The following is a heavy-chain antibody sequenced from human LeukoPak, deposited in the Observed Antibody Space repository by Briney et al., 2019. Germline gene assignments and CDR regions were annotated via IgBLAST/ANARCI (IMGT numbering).Heavy chain of an antibody. CDR2: ISSSSSTI. Sequence: PGGSLRLSCPASGFTFSSYSMNWVRPAPGKGLEWVSYISSSSSTIYYADSVKGRFTISRHNAKNSLYLQMNSLRAEDTAVYYCARDRKGALLWFGISRWYFDLWGRGTLVTVSS. V-gene: IGHV3-48*01. J-gene: IGHJ2*01. CDR1: GFTFSSYS. CDR3: ARDRKGALLWFGISRWYFDL. D-gene: IGHD3-10*01.